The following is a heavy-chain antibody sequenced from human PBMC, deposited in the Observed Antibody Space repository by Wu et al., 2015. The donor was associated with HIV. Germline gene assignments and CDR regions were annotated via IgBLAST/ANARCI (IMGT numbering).Heavy chain of an antibody. CDR3: ARDRWDIAAFLDY. V-gene: IGHV1-69*13. Sequence: QVQLVQSGAEVKKPGSSVKVSCEASGGTFSSSAINWVRQAPGQGLEWMGRISLIFATSIYTQRFQGRVTITADESTSAVYMELSSLRSVDTAVYYCARDRWDIAAFLDYWGQGMLVTVSS. CDR1: GGTFSSSA. CDR2: ISLIFATS. D-gene: IGHD6-13*01. J-gene: IGHJ4*02.